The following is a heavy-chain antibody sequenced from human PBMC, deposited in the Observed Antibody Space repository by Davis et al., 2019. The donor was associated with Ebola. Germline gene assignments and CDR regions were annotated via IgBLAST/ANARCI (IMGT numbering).Heavy chain of an antibody. CDR1: GFTFSSYS. J-gene: IGHJ6*03. D-gene: IGHD1-20*01. V-gene: IGHV3-21*01. CDR2: ISSSSSYI. Sequence: GESLKISCAASGFTFSSYSMNWVRQAPGKGLEWVSSISSSSSYIYYADSVKGRFTISRDNAKNSLYLQMNSLRAEDTAVYYCARSPITGTDYYYYMDVWGKGTTVTVSS. CDR3: ARSPITGTDYYYYMDV.